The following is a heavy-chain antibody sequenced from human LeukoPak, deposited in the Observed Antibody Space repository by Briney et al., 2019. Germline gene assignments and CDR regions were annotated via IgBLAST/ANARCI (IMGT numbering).Heavy chain of an antibody. J-gene: IGHJ4*02. CDR3: ARHRGFYYVLDY. D-gene: IGHD3-10*02. Sequence: PGGSLRLSCAASGFTFTQYWMHWVRQAPGQGLVCVSRMNSDGSSTSYADSVKGRFTISRDNAKNPLYLQMNSLRVEDTAVYYCARHRGFYYVLDYWGQGTLVTVSS. CDR2: MNSDGSST. V-gene: IGHV3-74*01. CDR1: GFTFTQYW.